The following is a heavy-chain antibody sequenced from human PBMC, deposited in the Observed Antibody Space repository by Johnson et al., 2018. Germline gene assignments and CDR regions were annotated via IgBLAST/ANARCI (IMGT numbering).Heavy chain of an antibody. J-gene: IGHJ6*03. CDR2: ISYDGSNK. Sequence: QVQLVQSGGGLVQPGGSLRLSCAASGFTFSSYAMSWVRQAPGQGLGWVAVISYDGSNKYFADYVKGRFTTSIDNSKHTLYLKMNSLRAEDTAVYYCAKDVSRLSYDFWSVSGYYMDVWGKGTTVTVSS. CDR1: GFTFSSYA. D-gene: IGHD3-3*01. CDR3: AKDVSRLSYDFWSVSGYYMDV. V-gene: IGHV3-30*18.